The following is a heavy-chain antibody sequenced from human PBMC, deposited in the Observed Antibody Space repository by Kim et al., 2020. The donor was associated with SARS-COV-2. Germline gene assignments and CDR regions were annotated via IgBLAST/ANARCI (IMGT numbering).Heavy chain of an antibody. D-gene: IGHD2-21*01. Sequence: SETLSLTCTFYGDSFFGYYWSWIRQSPGQGLEWIGEIDHSGRTNYNPSLKSRVTTSIDMSKKQFSLMLTSMTAADTAVYYCVRGRLGSARLCGFDYWGQG. CDR2: IDHSGRT. CDR3: VRGRLGSARLCGFDY. J-gene: IGHJ4*02. V-gene: IGHV4-34*01. CDR1: GDSFFGYY.